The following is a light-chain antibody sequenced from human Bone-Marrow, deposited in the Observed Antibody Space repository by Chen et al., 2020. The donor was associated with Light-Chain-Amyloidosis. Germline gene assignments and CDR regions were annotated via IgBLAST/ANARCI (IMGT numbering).Light chain of an antibody. CDR1: SSDVGGDNH. CDR3: SSYTITNTLV. Sequence: QSALTQPASVSGSPGPSITISCTGTSSDVGGDNHVSWYQQHPDKAPKLMIYEVTNRPSWVPDRFSGTKSDNTASLTISELQTEDEADYFCSSYTITNTLVFRSGTRVTVL. CDR2: EVT. V-gene: IGLV2-14*01. J-gene: IGLJ1*01.